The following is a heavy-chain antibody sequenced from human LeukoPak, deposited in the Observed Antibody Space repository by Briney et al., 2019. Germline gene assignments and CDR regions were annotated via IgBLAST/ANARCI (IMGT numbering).Heavy chain of an antibody. CDR1: GYSFTPYW. Sequence: GEALKISCKGSGYSFTPYWIGWVRQLPGKGLECIGTIYPSDSDTTYSPSFQGQVTISADKSISTAYLQWSSLKASDTAMYYCARRCGGDCYHYWGQGTLVTVSS. CDR3: ARRCGGDCYHY. CDR2: IYPSDSDT. D-gene: IGHD2-21*02. J-gene: IGHJ4*02. V-gene: IGHV5-51*01.